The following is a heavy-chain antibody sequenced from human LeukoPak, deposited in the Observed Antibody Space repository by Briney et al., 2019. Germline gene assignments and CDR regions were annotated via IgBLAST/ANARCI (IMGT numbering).Heavy chain of an antibody. Sequence: SETLSLTCTVSGGSISSYYWSWIRQPPGKGLEWIGYIYYSGSTNYNPSLKSRVTISVGTSKNQFSLKLSSVTAADTAVYYCARDPNSGGGYDYWGQGTLVTVSS. D-gene: IGHD1-7*01. CDR3: ARDPNSGGGYDY. CDR1: GGSISSYY. CDR2: IYYSGST. V-gene: IGHV4-59*01. J-gene: IGHJ4*02.